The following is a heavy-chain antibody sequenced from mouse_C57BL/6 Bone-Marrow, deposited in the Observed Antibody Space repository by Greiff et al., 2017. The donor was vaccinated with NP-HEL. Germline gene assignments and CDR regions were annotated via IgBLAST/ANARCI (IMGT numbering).Heavy chain of an antibody. V-gene: IGHV1-19*01. Sequence: VQLKESGPVLVKPGASVKMSCKASGYTFTDYYMNWVKQSHGKSLEWIGVINPYNGGTSYNQKFKGKATLTVDKSSSTAYMELNSLTSEDSAVYYCARGHYGSSYDYWGQGTTLTVSS. CDR2: INPYNGGT. J-gene: IGHJ2*01. CDR1: GYTFTDYY. D-gene: IGHD1-1*01. CDR3: ARGHYGSSYDY.